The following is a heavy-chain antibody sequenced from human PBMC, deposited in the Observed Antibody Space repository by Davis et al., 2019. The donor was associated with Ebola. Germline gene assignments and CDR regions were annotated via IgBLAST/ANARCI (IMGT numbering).Heavy chain of an antibody. Sequence: GGSLRLSCIASGFTFSSYSMNWVRQTPGKGLEWVSAISGSGGSTSYADSVKGRFTISRDNSKNTLYLQMNSLRAEDTAVYYCAKGPTLTGTTLWYYYGMDVWGQGTTVTVSS. J-gene: IGHJ6*02. V-gene: IGHV3-23*01. CDR1: GFTFSSYS. D-gene: IGHD1-7*01. CDR3: AKGPTLTGTTLWYYYGMDV. CDR2: ISGSGGST.